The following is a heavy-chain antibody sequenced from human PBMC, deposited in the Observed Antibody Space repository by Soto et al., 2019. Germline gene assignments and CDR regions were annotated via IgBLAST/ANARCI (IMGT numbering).Heavy chain of an antibody. D-gene: IGHD2-2*01. CDR3: AQGRSVIPTAVLFDN. V-gene: IGHV3-9*03. CDR2: ISWNSGRI. CDR1: GFKFDDYA. Sequence: EVQLVESGGGLVQPGGSLRLSCAASGFKFDDYAMHWVRQAPGKGLEWVSGISWNSGRINYAASVKGRFTISRDNANDSLFLQMHSLRPEDMALYYCAQGRSVIPTAVLFDNWGQGTLVTVSS. J-gene: IGHJ4*02.